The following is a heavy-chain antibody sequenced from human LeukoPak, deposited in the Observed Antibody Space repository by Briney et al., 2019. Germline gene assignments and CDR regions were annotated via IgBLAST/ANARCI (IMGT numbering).Heavy chain of an antibody. V-gene: IGHV1-2*02. J-gene: IGHJ4*02. CDR3: ARCKASLYYYDSSGYQGDY. D-gene: IGHD3-22*01. CDR2: INPNSGGT. Sequence: GASVTVSCKASGYTFTSYGISWVRQAPGQGLEWMGWINPNSGGTDYAQKFQGRVTMTRDTSISSAYMELRSLRSDDTAVYYCARCKASLYYYDSSGYQGDYWGQGTLVTVSS. CDR1: GYTFTSYG.